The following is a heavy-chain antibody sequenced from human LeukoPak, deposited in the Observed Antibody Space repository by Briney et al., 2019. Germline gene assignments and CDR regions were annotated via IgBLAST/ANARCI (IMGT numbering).Heavy chain of an antibody. D-gene: IGHD3-10*01. CDR1: GFTFSTYS. Sequence: GGSLRLSCAASGFTFSTYSMNWVRQAPGKGLEWVSSISSSSGYIYYADSVKGRFTISRDNAKRSLYLQMNSLRDEDTAVYYCARGGSGSNGMDVWGQGTTVTVSS. J-gene: IGHJ6*02. V-gene: IGHV3-21*01. CDR3: ARGGSGSNGMDV. CDR2: ISSSSGYI.